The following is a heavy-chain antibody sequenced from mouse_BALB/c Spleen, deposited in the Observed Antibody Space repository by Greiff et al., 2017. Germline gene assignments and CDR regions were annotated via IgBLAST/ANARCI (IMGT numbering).Heavy chain of an antibody. V-gene: IGHV1-87*01. CDR2: IYPGDGDT. D-gene: IGHD5-1*01. CDR1: GYTFTRYW. CDR3: AYLSNY. J-gene: IGHJ2*01. Sequence: VQLQQSGAELARPGASVTLSCKASGYTFTRYWMQRVKQRPGQGLEWIGAIYPGDGDTRYTQKFKGKATLTADKSSSTAYMQLSSLASEDSAVYDCAYLSNYWGQGTTLTVSS.